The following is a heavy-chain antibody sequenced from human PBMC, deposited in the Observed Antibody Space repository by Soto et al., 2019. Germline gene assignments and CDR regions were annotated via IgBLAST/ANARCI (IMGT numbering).Heavy chain of an antibody. J-gene: IGHJ4*02. V-gene: IGHV4-4*02. D-gene: IGHD1-26*01. CDR1: GASISSTSRGDW. CDR3: AKMVGATLVDY. Sequence: QVQLQESGPGLVKPSGTLSLTCTVSGASISSTSRGDWWSWVRQPPGKGLEWIGEIHHSGSTNYNPSLKSRVTMSVDKSKNQFSLRLSSVTAADTAVYYCAKMVGATLVDYWGQGTLVTVSS. CDR2: IHHSGST.